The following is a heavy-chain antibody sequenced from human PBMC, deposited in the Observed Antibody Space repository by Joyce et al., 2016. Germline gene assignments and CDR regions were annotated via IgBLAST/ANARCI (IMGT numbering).Heavy chain of an antibody. Sequence: QLVQSGGEVKTPGASVKVSCKASDFTLNVYGISWVRQAPGQGLEWMGWISSYNGITNYPQKFQGRVTMTKDTATDTAYLELRGLRPDDTAVYYCARVAAQGTYFFYYYMDVWGKGTTVTVS. CDR3: ARVAAQGTYFFYYYMDV. V-gene: IGHV1-18*01. J-gene: IGHJ6*03. D-gene: IGHD1-1*01. CDR1: DFTLNVYG. CDR2: ISSYNGIT.